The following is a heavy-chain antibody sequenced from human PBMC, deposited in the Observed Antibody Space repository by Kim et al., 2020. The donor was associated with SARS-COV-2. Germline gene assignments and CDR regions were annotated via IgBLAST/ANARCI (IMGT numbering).Heavy chain of an antibody. Sequence: ASVKVSCKASGYTFTSYGISWVRQAPGQGLEWMGWISAYNGNTNYAQKLQGRVTMTTDTSTSTAYMELRSLRSDDTAVYYCAANRALLYDYGMDVWGQGTTVTVSS. CDR1: GYTFTSYG. CDR2: ISAYNGNT. V-gene: IGHV1-18*04. CDR3: AANRALLYDYGMDV. J-gene: IGHJ6*02. D-gene: IGHD3-3*01.